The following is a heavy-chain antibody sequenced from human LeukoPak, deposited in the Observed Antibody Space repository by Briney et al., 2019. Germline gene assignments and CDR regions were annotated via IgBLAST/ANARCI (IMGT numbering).Heavy chain of an antibody. CDR2: ISSSGSTI. D-gene: IGHD3-22*01. CDR3: ARDINYYDSSGYYKDY. V-gene: IGHV3-11*04. J-gene: IGHJ4*02. Sequence: GGSLRLSCAASGFTFSDYYMSWIRQAPGKGLEWVSYISSSGSTIFYADSVKGRFTVSRDSAKNSLYLQMNSLRAEDTAVYYCARDINYYDSSGYYKDYWGQGTLVTVSS. CDR1: GFTFSDYY.